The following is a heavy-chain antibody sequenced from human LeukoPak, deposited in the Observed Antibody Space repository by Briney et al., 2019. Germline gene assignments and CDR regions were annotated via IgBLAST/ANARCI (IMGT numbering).Heavy chain of an antibody. CDR1: GYSISSGYY. J-gene: IGHJ5*02. V-gene: IGHV4-38-2*02. CDR3: AKVILTPQTPYNWFDP. Sequence: SETLSLTCTVSGYSISSGYYWGWIRQPPGKGLEWIGSIYHSGSTYYNPSLKSRVTISVDTSKNQFSLKLSSVTAADTAVYYCAKVILTPQTPYNWFDPWGQGTLVTVSS. D-gene: IGHD2-21*01. CDR2: IYHSGST.